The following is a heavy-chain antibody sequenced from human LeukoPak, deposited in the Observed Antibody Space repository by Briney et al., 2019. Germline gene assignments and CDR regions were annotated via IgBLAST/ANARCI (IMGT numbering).Heavy chain of an antibody. D-gene: IGHD1-7*01. CDR2: IRPSSRNI. J-gene: IGHJ4*02. V-gene: IGHV3-48*01. CDR1: GFTFSSYS. Sequence: GGSLRLSCAASGFTFSSYSMNWVRQAPGKGLEWFSYIRPSSRNIRYADSVKGRFTISRDNSKNTLYLQMNSLGPEDTAMYYCAKVRVVFNWNYAYYFDYWGQGTLVTVSS. CDR3: AKVRVVFNWNYAYYFDY.